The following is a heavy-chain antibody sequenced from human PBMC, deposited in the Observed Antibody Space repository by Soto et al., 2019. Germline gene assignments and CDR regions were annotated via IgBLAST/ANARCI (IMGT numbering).Heavy chain of an antibody. CDR1: GFTFSSYS. J-gene: IGHJ6*02. CDR3: ARDMGYCTNGVCYASHYGMDV. V-gene: IGHV3-21*01. Sequence: GGSLRLSCAASGFTFSSYSMNWVRQAPGKGLEWVSSISSSSSYIYYADSVKGRFTISRANAKNPLYLQMNSLRAEDTAVYYCARDMGYCTNGVCYASHYGMDVWGQGTTVTVSS. D-gene: IGHD2-8*01. CDR2: ISSSSSYI.